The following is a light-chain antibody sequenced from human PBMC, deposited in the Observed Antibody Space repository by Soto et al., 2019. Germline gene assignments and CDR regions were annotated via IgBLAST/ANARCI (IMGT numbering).Light chain of an antibody. CDR1: SSNIGSST. CDR2: SDN. CDR3: AAWDDSLSGLYV. Sequence: QSVLTQPPSTSGTPGQRVTISCSGSSSNIGSSTVNWYQQLPGTAPKLLIYSDNQRPSGVPDRLSGSKSGTSASLAISGLQSEDEADYFCAAWDDSLSGLYVFGAGTKLTVL. V-gene: IGLV1-44*01. J-gene: IGLJ1*01.